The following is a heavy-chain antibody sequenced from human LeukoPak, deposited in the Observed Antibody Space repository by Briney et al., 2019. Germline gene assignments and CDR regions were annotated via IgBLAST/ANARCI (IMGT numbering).Heavy chain of an antibody. CDR2: ISSSSSYI. CDR1: GFTFSSYS. J-gene: IGHJ4*02. Sequence: KPGGSLRLSCAASGFTFSSYSMNWVRQAPGKGLEWVSSISSSSSYIYYADSVKGRFTISRDNAKNSLYLQMNSLRAEDTAVYHCARDRRIAVAGTVWDYWGQGTLVTVSS. CDR3: ARDRRIAVAGTVWDY. D-gene: IGHD6-19*01. V-gene: IGHV3-21*01.